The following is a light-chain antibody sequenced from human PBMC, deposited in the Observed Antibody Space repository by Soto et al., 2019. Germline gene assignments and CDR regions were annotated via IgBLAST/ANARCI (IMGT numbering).Light chain of an antibody. V-gene: IGLV2-14*01. CDR2: EVS. CDR3: SSYTTSYTVV. Sequence: ALTQPASVSGSPGQSITISCIGTSSDVGVYNYVSWYQQHPGKAPKLMIYEVSNRPSGVSNRFSGSKSDTTASLTISGLQAEDEADYYCSSYTTSYTVVFGGGTKVTVL. CDR1: SSDVGVYNY. J-gene: IGLJ2*01.